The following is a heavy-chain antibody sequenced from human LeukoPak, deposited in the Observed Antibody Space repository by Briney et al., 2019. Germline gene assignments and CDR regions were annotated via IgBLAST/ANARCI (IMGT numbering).Heavy chain of an antibody. V-gene: IGHV3-33*08. J-gene: IGHJ4*02. CDR2: IWYDGSNK. CDR3: ARDEWDGSGSSDY. CDR1: GFTFSSYG. D-gene: IGHD3-10*01. Sequence: PGRSLRLSCAASGFTFSSYGMHWVRQAPGKGLEWVAVIWYDGSNKYYADSVKGRFTISRDNSKNTLYLQMNSLRAEDTAVYYCARDEWDGSGSSDYWGQGTLVTVSS.